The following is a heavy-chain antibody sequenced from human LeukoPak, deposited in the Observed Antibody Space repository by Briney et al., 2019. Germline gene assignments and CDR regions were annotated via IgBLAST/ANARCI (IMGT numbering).Heavy chain of an antibody. Sequence: GGSLRLSCVVSGFTFSRYAMSWVRQAPGKGLEWVSSSRRGRDGTYNAESVRGRCTISRDISQNTLYLQMSRLTVEDTAVYFCARDWVDDDSGIEYWGQGILVTVSS. D-gene: IGHD6-25*01. CDR3: ARDWVDDDSGIEY. CDR1: GFTFSRYA. CDR2: SRRGRDGT. V-gene: IGHV3-23*01. J-gene: IGHJ4*02.